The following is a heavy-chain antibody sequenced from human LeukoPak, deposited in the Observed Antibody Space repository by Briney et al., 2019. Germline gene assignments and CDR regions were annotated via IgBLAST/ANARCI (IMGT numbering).Heavy chain of an antibody. V-gene: IGHV1-69*01. J-gene: IGHJ6*04. CDR3: ARDCSSTSCLNYYYCGMDV. D-gene: IGHD2-2*01. Sequence: SVKVSCKASGGTFSSYAISWVRQAPGQGLEWMGGIIPIFGTANYAQKFQGRVTITADESTSTAYMELSSLRSEDTAVYYCARDCSSTSCLNYYYCGMDVWGKGTTVTVSS. CDR2: IIPIFGTA. CDR1: GGTFSSYA.